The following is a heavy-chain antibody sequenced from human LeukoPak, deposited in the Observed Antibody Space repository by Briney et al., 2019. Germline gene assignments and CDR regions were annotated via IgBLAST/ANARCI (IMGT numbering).Heavy chain of an antibody. CDR3: ARADIVVVPAARVFDY. V-gene: IGHV3-33*01. J-gene: IGHJ4*02. CDR1: GFTFSGYG. D-gene: IGHD2-2*01. CDR2: IWYDGSNK. Sequence: GGSLRLSCAASGFTFSGYGMHWVRRAPGKGLEWVAVIWYDGSNKYYADSVKGRFTISRDNSKNTLYLQMNSLRAEDTAVYYCARADIVVVPAARVFDYWAQGTLVTVSS.